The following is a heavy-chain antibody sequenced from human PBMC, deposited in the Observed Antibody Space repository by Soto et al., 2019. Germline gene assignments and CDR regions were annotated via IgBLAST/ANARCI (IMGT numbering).Heavy chain of an antibody. Sequence: QVQLLESGGGVVQPGRSLRLSCAASGFTFSSYAMHWVRQPPGKGLEWVAVVSNDGRNKFYADSVRGRFTISRDNSKNTLYMEMDSLRVEDTAVFYCARGQHGLDHWGQGSRVLVSP. J-gene: IGHJ4*02. CDR1: GFTFSSYA. V-gene: IGHV3-30-3*01. CDR2: VSNDGRNK. D-gene: IGHD2-8*01. CDR3: ARGQHGLDH.